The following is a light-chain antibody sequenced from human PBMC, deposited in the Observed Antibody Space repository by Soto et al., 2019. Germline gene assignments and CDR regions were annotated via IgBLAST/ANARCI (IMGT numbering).Light chain of an antibody. CDR3: SSYAGGNNYV. V-gene: IGLV2-8*01. J-gene: IGLJ1*01. Sequence: QSALTQPPSASGSPGQSVTISCTGTSSDVGGYNYLSWYQHRPGKAPQLIIYEVTKRPSGVPNRFFGSKSGNTASLTVSGLQAEDEADYYCSSYAGGNNYVFGTGTKLTVL. CDR2: EVT. CDR1: SSDVGGYNY.